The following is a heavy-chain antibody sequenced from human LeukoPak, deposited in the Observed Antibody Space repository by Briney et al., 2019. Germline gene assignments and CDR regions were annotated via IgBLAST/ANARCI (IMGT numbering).Heavy chain of an antibody. CDR1: GGSISNYY. CDR2: IYASGST. J-gene: IGHJ4*02. D-gene: IGHD3-22*01. V-gene: IGHV4-4*07. CDR3: ARMSNYYDTSGYYQSLDY. Sequence: PSETLSLTCTVSGGSISNYYWSWIRQPAGKGLEWIGRIYASGSTNYNPSLQSRVTISVDRSKNQFSLKLSSVTAADTAVYYCARMSNYYDTSGYYQSLDYWGQGTVVTVSS.